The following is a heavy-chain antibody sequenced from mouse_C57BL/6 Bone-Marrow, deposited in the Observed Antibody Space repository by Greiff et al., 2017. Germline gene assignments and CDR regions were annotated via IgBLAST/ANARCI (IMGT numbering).Heavy chain of an antibody. Sequence: DVKLVESGGDLVKPGGSLKLSCAASGFTFSSYGMSWVRQTPDKRLAWVATISSGGSYTYYPDSVKGRFPISRDNAKNTLYLQMSSLKSEDTAMYYCARGYSKDYWGQGTTLTVSS. CDR3: ARGYSKDY. J-gene: IGHJ2*01. CDR2: ISSGGSYT. V-gene: IGHV5-6*02. CDR1: GFTFSSYG. D-gene: IGHD2-5*01.